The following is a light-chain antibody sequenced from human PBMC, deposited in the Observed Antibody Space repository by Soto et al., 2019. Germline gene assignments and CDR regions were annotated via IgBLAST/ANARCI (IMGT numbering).Light chain of an antibody. CDR1: SSDVGGYNL. CDR2: EVI. CDR3: QTWGTGIPYV. Sequence: QSALTQPPSASGSPGQSVTISCAGTSSDVGGYNLVSWYQQHPGKAPKLMIYEVIKRPSGVPDRFSGSKSGNTASLTVSGLHAEDEADYYCQTWGTGIPYVFGTGTKLTVL. J-gene: IGLJ1*01. V-gene: IGLV2-8*01.